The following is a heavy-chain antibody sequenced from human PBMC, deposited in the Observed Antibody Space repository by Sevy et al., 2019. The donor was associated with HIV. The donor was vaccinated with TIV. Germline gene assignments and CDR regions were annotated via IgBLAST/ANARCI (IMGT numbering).Heavy chain of an antibody. CDR2: MNPNNGNT. J-gene: IGHJ6*02. V-gene: IGHV1-8*01. CDR1: GYSFTNFD. D-gene: IGHD3-3*01. CDR3: ARARLDYEFWSGSYFSRAPWGYKYYAMDV. Sequence: ASVKVSCKAAGYSFTNFDINWVRQATGQGLEWMGWMNPNNGNTHYAQKFQGRVTMTRSSSANTAYMELSSLTSEDTAIYYCARARLDYEFWSGSYFSRAPWGYKYYAMDVWSQGTTVTVSS.